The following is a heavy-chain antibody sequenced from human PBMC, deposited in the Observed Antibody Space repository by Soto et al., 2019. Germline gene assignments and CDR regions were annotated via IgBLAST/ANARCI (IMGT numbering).Heavy chain of an antibody. D-gene: IGHD6-25*01. J-gene: IGHJ4*02. CDR3: VRGSDPYKCGF. CDR1: GASVNSGLYL. Sequence: QVQLQESGPGLVKPSQTLYLTCAVCGASVNSGLYLWNWIRQVPGKGLEWIGHVHPSGNIYYNPSLKSRFTMSMDTSNNQVSLQLNSVTVADTAVYYCVRGSDPYKCGFWGQETLVTVSS. V-gene: IGHV4-31*11. CDR2: VHPSGNI.